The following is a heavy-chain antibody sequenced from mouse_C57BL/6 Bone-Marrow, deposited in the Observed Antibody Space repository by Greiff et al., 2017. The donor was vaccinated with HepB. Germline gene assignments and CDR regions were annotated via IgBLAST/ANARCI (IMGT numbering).Heavy chain of an antibody. Sequence: DVKLVESGGGLVQSGRSLRLSCATSGFTFSDFYMEWVRQAPGKGLEWIAASRNKANDYTTEYSASVKGRFIVSRDTSQSILYLQMNALRAEDTAIYYCARDSPSNYDGGGFAYWGQGTLVTVSA. V-gene: IGHV7-1*01. CDR3: ARDSPSNYDGGGFAY. D-gene: IGHD2-5*01. J-gene: IGHJ3*01. CDR1: GFTFSDFY. CDR2: SRNKANDYTT.